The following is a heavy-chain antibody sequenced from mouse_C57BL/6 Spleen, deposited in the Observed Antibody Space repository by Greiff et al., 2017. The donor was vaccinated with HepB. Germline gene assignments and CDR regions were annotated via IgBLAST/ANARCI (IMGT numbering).Heavy chain of an antibody. V-gene: IGHV5-9*01. CDR1: GFTFSSYT. CDR3: ASRAAEAGYFDY. Sequence: DVMLVESGGGLVKPGGSLKLSCAASGFTFSSYTMYWVRQTPEKRLEWVATISGGGGNTYYPDSVKGRFTIARDNAKNTLYLQMSSLRSEDTALYYCASRAAEAGYFDYWGQGTTLTVSS. CDR2: ISGGGGNT. J-gene: IGHJ2*01. D-gene: IGHD3-1*01.